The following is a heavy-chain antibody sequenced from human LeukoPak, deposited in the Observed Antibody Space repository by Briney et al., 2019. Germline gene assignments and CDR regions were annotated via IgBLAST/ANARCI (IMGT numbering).Heavy chain of an antibody. Sequence: SETLSLTCTVSGGSIGSSGYYWGWIRQPPGKGLEWIGSIYYSGSTYYNPSLKSRVTISVDTSKNQFSLKLSSVTAADTAVYYCARRLNYYDSSGYYYYYYGMDVWGQGTTVTVSS. CDR3: ARRLNYYDSSGYYYYYYGMDV. CDR1: GGSIGSSGYY. J-gene: IGHJ6*02. CDR2: IYYSGST. D-gene: IGHD3-22*01. V-gene: IGHV4-39*01.